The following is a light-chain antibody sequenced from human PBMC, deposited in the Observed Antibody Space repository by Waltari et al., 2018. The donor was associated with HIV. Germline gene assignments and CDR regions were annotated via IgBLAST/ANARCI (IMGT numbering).Light chain of an antibody. J-gene: IGKJ2*02. Sequence: MTQSPATLSVSPGERATLSCRASQSVNSNLAWYQQKPGQAPRLLIYGASTRATGIPARFSGSGSGTEFTLTISSLQSEDFAVYYCQHYNNWPPWTFGQGTQLEIK. CDR2: GAS. V-gene: IGKV3-15*01. CDR3: QHYNNWPPWT. CDR1: QSVNSN.